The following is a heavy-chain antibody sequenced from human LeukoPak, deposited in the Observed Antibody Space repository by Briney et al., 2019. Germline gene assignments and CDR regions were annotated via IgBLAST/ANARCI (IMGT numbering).Heavy chain of an antibody. CDR3: ARTSIAAREADY. D-gene: IGHD6-6*01. Sequence: GGSLRLSCAASGFTFSRYSMHWVRQAPGKGLEYVSAISNNGASTYYAKSVKGRFTISRDNSKNTLYLQMGSLRAEDMAVYYCARTSIAAREADYWGQGTLVTFSS. CDR2: ISNNGAST. CDR1: GFTFSRYS. V-gene: IGHV3-64*01. J-gene: IGHJ4*02.